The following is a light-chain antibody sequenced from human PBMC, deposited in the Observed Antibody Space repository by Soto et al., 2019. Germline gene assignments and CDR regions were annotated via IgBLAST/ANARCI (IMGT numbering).Light chain of an antibody. CDR3: NSYGGTNNYVV. CDR1: SSDVGGYNY. V-gene: IGLV2-8*01. Sequence: QSALTQPPSASGSPGQSVTISCTGTSSDVGGYNYVSWYRQHPGKAPQLIIYEVNKRPSGVPDRFSGSKSGNTSSLTVSGLQAEDEADYFCNSYGGTNNYVVFGGGTKLTVL. CDR2: EVN. J-gene: IGLJ2*01.